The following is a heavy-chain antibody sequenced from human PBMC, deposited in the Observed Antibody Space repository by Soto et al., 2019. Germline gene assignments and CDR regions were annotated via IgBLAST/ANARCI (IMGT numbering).Heavy chain of an antibody. V-gene: IGHV3-23*01. CDR3: TKDTGYLSMDA. J-gene: IGHJ6*02. D-gene: IGHD6-25*01. Sequence: HPGGSLRLSCAASGFTFNTNAMSWVRQAPGKGPEWVSSISGTGSRTYYADSVKGRFTIARDNSKNTVSLQMNNLRAEDTGLYYCTKDTGYLSMDAWGQGTTVTVSS. CDR1: GFTFNTNA. CDR2: ISGTGSRT.